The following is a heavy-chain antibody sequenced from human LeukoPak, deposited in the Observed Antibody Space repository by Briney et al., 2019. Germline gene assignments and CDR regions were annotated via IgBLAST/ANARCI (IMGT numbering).Heavy chain of an antibody. CDR2: IYYSGST. CDR1: GGSISSYY. V-gene: IGHV4-59*13. CDR3: ARADGDPSNPAIDY. Sequence: SETLSLTCTVSGGSISSYYWSWIRQPPGKGLEWIGYIYYSGSTNYNPSLKSRVTISVDTSKNQFSLKLSSVTAADTAVYYCARADGDPSNPAIDYWGQGTLVTVSS. J-gene: IGHJ4*02. D-gene: IGHD4-17*01.